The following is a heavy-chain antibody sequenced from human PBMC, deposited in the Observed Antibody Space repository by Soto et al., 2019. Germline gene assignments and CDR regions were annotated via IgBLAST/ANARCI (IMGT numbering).Heavy chain of an antibody. Sequence: GESLKISRKASGYSFSIYWIGWVRQMPGKGLEWMGRIDPSDSYTNYSPSVQGHVTISADKSISTAYPQWSSLKASDTAMYYCARSEVPAATPPDYYGMDVWGQGTTVTVSS. CDR2: IDPSDSYT. V-gene: IGHV5-10-1*01. J-gene: IGHJ6*02. CDR3: ARSEVPAATPPDYYGMDV. CDR1: GYSFSIYW. D-gene: IGHD2-2*01.